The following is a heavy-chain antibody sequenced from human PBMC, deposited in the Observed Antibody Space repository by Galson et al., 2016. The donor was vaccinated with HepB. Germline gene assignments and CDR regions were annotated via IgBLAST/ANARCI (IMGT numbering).Heavy chain of an antibody. V-gene: IGHV3-33*01. CDR1: GFTFGSYG. Sequence: SLRLSCAASGFTFGSYGMHWVRQAPGKGLEWVAVIWCDGSSKSNEYSVKGRFTISRSNSKNTRKLQMNSLRPEDTAVYYCARDLRGGRSEPSYQDFWGQGTLVTVSS. J-gene: IGHJ4*02. CDR2: IWCDGSSK. D-gene: IGHD1-14*01. CDR3: ARDLRGGRSEPSYQDF.